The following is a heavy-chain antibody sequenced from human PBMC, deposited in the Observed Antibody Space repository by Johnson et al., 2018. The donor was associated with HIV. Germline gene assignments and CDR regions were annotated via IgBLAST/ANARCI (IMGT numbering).Heavy chain of an antibody. D-gene: IGHD6-13*01. CDR3: AKNFGKILAAGGLEVGDAFDI. CDR1: GFTFDDYG. CDR2: INWNGGST. J-gene: IGHJ3*02. Sequence: VQLVESGGGVVRPGGSLRLSCAASGFTFDDYGMSWVRQAPGKGLEWVSGINWNGGSTGYADSVKGRFSISRDSSKNTLYLQMNSLRDEDTAVYYCAKNFGKILAAGGLEVGDAFDIWGQGTMVTVSS. V-gene: IGHV3-20*04.